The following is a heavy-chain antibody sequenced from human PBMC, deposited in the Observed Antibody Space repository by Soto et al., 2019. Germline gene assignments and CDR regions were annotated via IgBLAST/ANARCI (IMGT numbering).Heavy chain of an antibody. J-gene: IGHJ4*02. CDR2: INHSGST. V-gene: IGHV4-34*01. CDR1: GGSFSGYY. CDR3: ARDKITGLFDY. D-gene: IGHD2-8*02. Sequence: QVQLQQWGAGLLKPSETLSLTCAVYGGSFSGYYWTWIRQPPGTGLEWIGEINHSGSTNYNPSLKXXVTMSVDTSKNQFSPKLTSVTAADTAVYYCARDKITGLFDYWGQGTLVTVSS.